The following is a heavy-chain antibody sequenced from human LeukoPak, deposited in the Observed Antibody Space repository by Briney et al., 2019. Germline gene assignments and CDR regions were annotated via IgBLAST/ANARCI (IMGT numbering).Heavy chain of an antibody. Sequence: PGKSLRLSCAASGFTFSRSGMHWVRQAPGKGLEWMAAIWFDGSKKFYADPVKGRFSISRDNALNTLYFQMSSLTVEDTAVYYCASSRSRLLSDYYYGLEVWGQGTTVTVSS. CDR3: ASSRSRLLSDYYYGLEV. CDR1: GFTFSRSG. J-gene: IGHJ6*02. CDR2: IWFDGSKK. V-gene: IGHV3-33*01. D-gene: IGHD6-13*01.